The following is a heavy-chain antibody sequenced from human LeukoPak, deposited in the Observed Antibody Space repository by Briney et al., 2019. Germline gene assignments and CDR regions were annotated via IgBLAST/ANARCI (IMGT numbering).Heavy chain of an antibody. Sequence: GESLRISCQGSGYTFTDYWIGWVRQVPGKGLEWMGIIYPDDSDIRYSPSFQGQVTISADKSIKTAYLQWSSLTASDTAIYYCAELPTAALGGRKGWFDPWGQGTLVIVSS. CDR1: GYTFTDYW. D-gene: IGHD4-23*01. CDR2: IYPDDSDI. V-gene: IGHV5-51*01. CDR3: AELPTAALGGRKGWFDP. J-gene: IGHJ5*02.